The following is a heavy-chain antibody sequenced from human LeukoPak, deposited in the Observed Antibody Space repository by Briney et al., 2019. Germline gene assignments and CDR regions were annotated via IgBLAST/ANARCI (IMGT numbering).Heavy chain of an antibody. CDR2: IIPILGIA. J-gene: IGHJ5*02. CDR1: GGTFSSYT. Sequence: SVKVSCKASGGTFSSYTISWVRQAPGQGLEWMGRIIPILGIANYAQKFQGRVTITADKSTSTAYMELSSLRSEDTAVYYCARGVGGYSYGLGAYWFDPWGQGTLVTVSS. CDR3: ARGVGGYSYGLGAYWFDP. V-gene: IGHV1-69*02. D-gene: IGHD5-18*01.